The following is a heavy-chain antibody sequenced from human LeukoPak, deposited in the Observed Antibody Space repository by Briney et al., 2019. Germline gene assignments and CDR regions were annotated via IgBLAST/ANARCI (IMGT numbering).Heavy chain of an antibody. Sequence: GGSLRLSCATSGFTFSSYDMHWVRQVIGKGLEWVSAIGTAGDTYYRGSVKGRFTISREYARNSLYLQMNSLRAEDTAVYYCAKSDAPQYYYGMDVSGQGTTVTVSS. J-gene: IGHJ6*02. CDR2: IGTAGDT. CDR3: AKSDAPQYYYGMDV. V-gene: IGHV3-13*01. CDR1: GFTFSSYD.